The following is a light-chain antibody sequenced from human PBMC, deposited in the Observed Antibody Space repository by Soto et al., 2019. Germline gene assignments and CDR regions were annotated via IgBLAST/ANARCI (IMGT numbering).Light chain of an antibody. V-gene: IGKV1-6*01. Sequence: IQMTQSPLSLSASVGDRVTIACRASQDIGKDLGWYQQKPGEPPELLISVASSLESGVPSRFSGSGLGSYFNLTISNLQPEDFATYYCLQDYNYPRTFGQGTKVEL. J-gene: IGKJ1*01. CDR1: QDIGKD. CDR3: LQDYNYPRT. CDR2: VAS.